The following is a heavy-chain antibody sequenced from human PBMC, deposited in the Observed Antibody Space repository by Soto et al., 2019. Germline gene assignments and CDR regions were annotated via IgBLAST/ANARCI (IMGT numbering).Heavy chain of an antibody. V-gene: IGHV3-33*02. D-gene: IGHD1-1*01. Sequence: QVQVVESGGGVVQPGRSLTLSCAASGFRFSSFGMHWVRQAPGKGLEWVAVIWHDGKKKYYADSAKGRFTISRDNSKNTLFVQMNSVRAEDTAGYYCASDPGHDEAMEHWGQGTLVAVSS. J-gene: IGHJ4*02. CDR1: GFRFSSFG. CDR3: ASDPGHDEAMEH. CDR2: IWHDGKKK.